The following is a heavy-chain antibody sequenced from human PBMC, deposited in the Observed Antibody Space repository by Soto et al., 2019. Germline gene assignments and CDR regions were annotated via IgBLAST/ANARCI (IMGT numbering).Heavy chain of an antibody. CDR1: GGTFSNSA. D-gene: IGHD1-7*01. V-gene: IGHV1-69*12. Sequence: QVHLEQSGAEVRKPGSSVKVSCKASGGTFSNSAISWVRQAPGQGLEWMGGSMPIFRTPDYAQKFQGRVTISADESTSTAYMEWRGLRSDDTAVYYCARDKDRLQLGGNYHYILDGWGQGTTVTVSS. J-gene: IGHJ6*02. CDR2: SMPIFRTP. CDR3: ARDKDRLQLGGNYHYILDG.